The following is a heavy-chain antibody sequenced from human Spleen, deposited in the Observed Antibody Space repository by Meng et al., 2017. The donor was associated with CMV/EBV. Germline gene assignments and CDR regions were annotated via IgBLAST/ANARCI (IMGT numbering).Heavy chain of an antibody. Sequence: GGSLRLSCAASGFTFSSYGMHWVRQAPGKGLEWVAFIRYDGSNKYYADSVKGRFTISRDNSKNTLYLQMNSLRAEDTAVYYCAKWYGSSGFFDYWGQGTLVTVSS. V-gene: IGHV3-30*02. CDR2: IRYDGSNK. J-gene: IGHJ4*02. CDR3: AKWYGSSGFFDY. D-gene: IGHD6-6*01. CDR1: GFTFSSYG.